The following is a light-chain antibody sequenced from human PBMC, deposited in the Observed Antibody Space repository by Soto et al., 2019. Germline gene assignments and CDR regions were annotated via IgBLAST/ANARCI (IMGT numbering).Light chain of an antibody. Sequence: DIQMTQSPSTLSASVGDRVTITCRASQSISSWLAWYQQKPGKAPKLLIYDASSLESGVPSRFSGSGSGTEFPLTISSLQPDAFATYYCQQYNSYVWTFGQGTKVDIK. J-gene: IGKJ1*01. CDR2: DAS. CDR3: QQYNSYVWT. CDR1: QSISSW. V-gene: IGKV1-5*01.